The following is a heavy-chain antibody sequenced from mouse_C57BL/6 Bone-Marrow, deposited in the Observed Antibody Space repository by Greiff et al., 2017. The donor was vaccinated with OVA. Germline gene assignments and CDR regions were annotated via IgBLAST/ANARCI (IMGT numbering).Heavy chain of an antibody. CDR3: ARSITTVVFDY. D-gene: IGHD1-1*01. CDR2: INPSSGYT. Sequence: VQLQQSGAEPARPGASVKMSCKASGYTFTSYTMHWVKQRPGQGLEWIGYINPSSGYTKYNQKFKDKATLTADKSSSTAYMQLSSLTSEDSAVYYCARSITTVVFDYWGQGTTLTVSS. V-gene: IGHV1-4*01. J-gene: IGHJ2*01. CDR1: GYTFTSYT.